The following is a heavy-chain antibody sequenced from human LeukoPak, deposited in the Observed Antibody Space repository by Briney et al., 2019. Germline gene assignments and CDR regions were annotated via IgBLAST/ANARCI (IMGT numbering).Heavy chain of an antibody. J-gene: IGHJ4*02. CDR1: GLTFSRHW. Sequence: GGPLSFPCEAPGLTFSRHWLTWFRQAQGKGLKWVANKKNDGSEKNYVDSVKGRFTISRDNAKNSLYLQMNSLRAEDTAVYYCATPLDYYDWSDSHQGGDWGQGTLVTVSS. CDR3: ATPLDYYDWSDSHQGGD. CDR2: KKNDGSEK. D-gene: IGHD3-22*01. V-gene: IGHV3-7*03.